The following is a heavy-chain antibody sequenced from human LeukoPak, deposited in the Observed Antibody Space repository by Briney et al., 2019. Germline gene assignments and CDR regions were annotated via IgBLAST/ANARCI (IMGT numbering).Heavy chain of an antibody. CDR2: IKQDGSEK. V-gene: IGHV3-7*03. D-gene: IGHD1/OR15-1a*01. CDR3: AREAVMPVAPVKIGTSDRPLYEYYGLDV. CDR1: GFTFSNNW. J-gene: IGHJ6*02. Sequence: GGSLRLSCAASGFTFSNNWMFWVRQPPGKGLEWVANIKQDGSEKYYVDSVKGRFTISRDNSKNTLYLQMNSLRADDTAVYYCAREAVMPVAPVKIGTSDRPLYEYYGLDVWGQGTTVTVS.